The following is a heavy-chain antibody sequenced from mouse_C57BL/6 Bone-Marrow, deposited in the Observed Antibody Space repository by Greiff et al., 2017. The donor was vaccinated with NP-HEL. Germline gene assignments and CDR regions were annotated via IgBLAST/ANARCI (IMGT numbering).Heavy chain of an antibody. CDR1: GFTFSDAW. J-gene: IGHJ1*03. Sequence: EVKLMESGGGLVQPGGSMKLSCAASGFTFSDAWMDWVRQSPEKGLEWVAEIRNKANNHATYYAESVKGRFTISIDDSKSSVYLQMNSLRAEDTGIYYCTRPANWDLYWYFDVWGTGTTVTVSS. CDR2: IRNKANNHAT. V-gene: IGHV6-6*01. D-gene: IGHD4-1*01. CDR3: TRPANWDLYWYFDV.